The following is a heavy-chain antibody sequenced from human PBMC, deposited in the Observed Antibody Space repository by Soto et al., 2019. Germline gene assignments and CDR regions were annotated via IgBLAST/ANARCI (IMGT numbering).Heavy chain of an antibody. D-gene: IGHD3-3*01. J-gene: IGHJ5*02. CDR3: ARGGLDDFWSGYYVRDWFDP. CDR1: GFTFSDYY. V-gene: IGHV3-11*01. CDR2: ISSSGSTT. Sequence: PGGSPRLSCAASGFTFSDYYMSWIRQAPGKGLEWVSYISSSGSTTYYADSVKGRFTISRDNAKNSLYLQMNSLRAEDTAVYYCARGGLDDFWSGYYVRDWFDPWGQGTLVTVSS.